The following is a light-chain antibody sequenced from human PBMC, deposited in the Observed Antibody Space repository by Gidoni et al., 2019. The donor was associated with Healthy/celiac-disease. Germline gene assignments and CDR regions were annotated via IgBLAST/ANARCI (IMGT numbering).Light chain of an antibody. CDR1: QSVSSY. Sequence: EIVLTQSPATLSLSPGERATLSCSASQSVSSYLAWYQQQPGQAPRLLIYDASNRAPGIPARFSGSGSGTDFTLTISSLEPEDFAVYYCQQRSNWPSTFGPGTKVDIK. J-gene: IGKJ3*01. CDR3: QQRSNWPST. V-gene: IGKV3-11*01. CDR2: DAS.